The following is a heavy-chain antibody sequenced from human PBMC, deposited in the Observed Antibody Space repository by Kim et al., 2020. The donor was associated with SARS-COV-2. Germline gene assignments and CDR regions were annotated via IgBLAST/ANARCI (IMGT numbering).Heavy chain of an antibody. V-gene: IGHV3-23*01. J-gene: IGHJ3*02. CDR2: ISGSGGST. D-gene: IGHD3-22*01. CDR3: AKGSGFIPYYYDSSGYPDAFDI. CDR1: GFTFSSYA. Sequence: GGSLRLSCAASGFTFSSYAMSWVRQAPGKGLEWVSAISGSGGSTYYADSVKGRFTISRDNSKNTLYLQMNSLRAEDTAVYYCAKGSGFIPYYYDSSGYPDAFDIWGQGTMVTVSS.